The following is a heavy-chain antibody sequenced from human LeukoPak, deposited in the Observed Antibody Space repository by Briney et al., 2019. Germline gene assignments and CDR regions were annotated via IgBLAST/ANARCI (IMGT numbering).Heavy chain of an antibody. CDR2: ISGSGGST. CDR3: AKDRWGIAAPMDV. J-gene: IGHJ6*03. CDR1: GFTFSSYA. Sequence: GVCLRLSCAASGFTFSSYAMSWVRGAPGKGREWVSAISGSGGSTYYADSVKGRFTISRDNSRNTLYLQMNSLRAEDTAVYYCAKDRWGIAAPMDVWGKGTTVTVSS. V-gene: IGHV3-23*01. D-gene: IGHD6-13*01.